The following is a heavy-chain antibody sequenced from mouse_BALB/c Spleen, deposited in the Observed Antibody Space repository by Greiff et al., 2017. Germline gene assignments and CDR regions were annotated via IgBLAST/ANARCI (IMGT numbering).Heavy chain of an antibody. CDR2: IYPSDSYT. Sequence: QVQLKQPGAELVRPGASVKLSCKASGYTFTSYWINWVKQRPGQGLEWIGNIYPSDSYTNYNQKFKDKATLTVDKSSSTAYMQLSSPTSEDSAVYYCTRDVYFDYWGQGTTLTVSS. CDR3: TRDVYFDY. J-gene: IGHJ2*01. CDR1: GYTFTSYW. V-gene: IGHV1-69*02.